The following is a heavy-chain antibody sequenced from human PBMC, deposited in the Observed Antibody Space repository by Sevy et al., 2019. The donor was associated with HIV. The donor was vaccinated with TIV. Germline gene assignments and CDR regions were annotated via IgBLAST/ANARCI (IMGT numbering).Heavy chain of an antibody. D-gene: IGHD3-22*01. J-gene: IGHJ3*02. CDR1: GFSVSNSY. CDR2: IYSGAGT. Sequence: GGSLRLSCAASGFSVSNSYMSWVRQAPGKGLQWVSVIYSGAGTYYTDPVKGRFTISRDKSKNTLYLKMNSLRVEDTAVYYCARLSVYYYDSSGYYRTGHAFDIWGQGTMVTVSS. CDR3: ARLSVYYYDSSGYYRTGHAFDI. V-gene: IGHV3-53*01.